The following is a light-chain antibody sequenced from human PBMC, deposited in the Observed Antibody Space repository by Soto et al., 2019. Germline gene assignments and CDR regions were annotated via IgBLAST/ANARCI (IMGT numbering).Light chain of an antibody. CDR1: SSDVGGYNY. J-gene: IGLJ2*01. V-gene: IGLV2-14*01. Sequence: QSVLTQTASVSGSPGQSITISCTGTSSDVGGYNYVSWYQQHPGKAPKLMIYEVTNRPSGVSNRFSGSKSGNTASLTISGLQAEDEADYYCSSYTSSSTLVLFGGGTKLTVL. CDR2: EVT. CDR3: SSYTSSSTLVL.